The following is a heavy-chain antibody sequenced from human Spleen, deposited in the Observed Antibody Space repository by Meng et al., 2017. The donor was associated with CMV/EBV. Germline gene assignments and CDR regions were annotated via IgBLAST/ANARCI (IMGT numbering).Heavy chain of an antibody. Sequence: ASVKVSCKASGYTFTSYGISWVRQAPGQGLEWMGWISAYNGNTNYAQKLQGRVTMTTDTSTSTVYMELSSLRSEDTAVYYCASSMITIFGVVINSLGYYYYGMDVWGQGTTVTVSS. CDR2: ISAYNGNT. D-gene: IGHD3-3*01. CDR3: ASSMITIFGVVINSLGYYYYGMDV. V-gene: IGHV1-18*01. J-gene: IGHJ6*02. CDR1: GYTFTSYG.